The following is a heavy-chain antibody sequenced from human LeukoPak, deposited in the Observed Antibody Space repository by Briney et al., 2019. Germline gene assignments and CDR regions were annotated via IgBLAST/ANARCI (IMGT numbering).Heavy chain of an antibody. CDR2: IKQDGSEK. V-gene: IGHV3-7*01. CDR3: ARDDCSSISCYHNWFDP. CDR1: GFTFCSYW. Sequence: PGGSLRLSCAASGFTFCSYWMSWVRQAPGKGLEWVANIKQDGSEKYYVDPVKGRFTISRDNAKNSLYLQMNSLRAEDTAVYYCARDDCSSISCYHNWFDPWGQGTLVTVSS. J-gene: IGHJ5*02. D-gene: IGHD2-2*01.